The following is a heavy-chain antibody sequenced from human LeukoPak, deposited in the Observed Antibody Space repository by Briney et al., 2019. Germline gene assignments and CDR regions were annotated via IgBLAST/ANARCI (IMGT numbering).Heavy chain of an antibody. CDR3: ARDRVGSSSSLLGF. V-gene: IGHV3-7*01. Sequence: GGSLRLSCAVSGFTFRTYGMNWVRQAPGKGLEWVANIKQDGSEKYYVDSVKGRFTISRDNVKNSLYLQMDRLRAEDTAVYYCARDRVGSSSSLLGFWGQGTLVTVSS. CDR2: IKQDGSEK. J-gene: IGHJ4*02. CDR1: GFTFRTYG. D-gene: IGHD6-6*01.